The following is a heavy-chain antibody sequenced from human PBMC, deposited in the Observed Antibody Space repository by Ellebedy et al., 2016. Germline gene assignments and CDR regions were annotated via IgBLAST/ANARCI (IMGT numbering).Heavy chain of an antibody. CDR2: ISWNSGNI. V-gene: IGHV3-9*01. Sequence: GGSLRLXCAASGFTFDNYAMHWVRQPPGKGLEWVSGISWNSGNIDYVDSVKGRFIISRDNAKNSLYLQMNSLRTEDTAFYYCATFLEGVSDYWGQGTLVTVSS. J-gene: IGHJ4*02. CDR3: ATFLEGVSDY. D-gene: IGHD5/OR15-5a*01. CDR1: GFTFDNYA.